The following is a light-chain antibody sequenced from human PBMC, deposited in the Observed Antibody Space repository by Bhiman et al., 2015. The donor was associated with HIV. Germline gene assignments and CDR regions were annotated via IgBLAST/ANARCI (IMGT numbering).Light chain of an antibody. CDR2: GKN. V-gene: IGLV3-19*01. CDR1: SLRSYN. Sequence: SSELTQDPAVSVALGQTVRITCQGDSLRSYNANWYQQKPGQAPVLVIYGKNNRPSGIPDRFSGSTSGDTASLTITGAQAEDEADYYCDSRDSSGHHLEMVFGGGTKLTVL. CDR3: DSRDSSGHHLEMV. J-gene: IGLJ2*01.